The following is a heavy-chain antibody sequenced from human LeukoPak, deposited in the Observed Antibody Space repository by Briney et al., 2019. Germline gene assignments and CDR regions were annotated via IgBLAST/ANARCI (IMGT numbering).Heavy chain of an antibody. CDR1: GXTFSDYY. CDR2: ISSSSSYT. D-gene: IGHD1-26*01. J-gene: IGHJ4*02. Sequence: KPGGSLRLSFAASGXTFSDYYMSWIRQAPGKGLEWVSYISSSSSYTNYADSVKGRFTISRDNAKNSLYLQMNSLRAEDTAVYYCARDPWGYSGFDYWGQGTLVTVSS. CDR3: ARDPWGYSGFDY. V-gene: IGHV3-11*05.